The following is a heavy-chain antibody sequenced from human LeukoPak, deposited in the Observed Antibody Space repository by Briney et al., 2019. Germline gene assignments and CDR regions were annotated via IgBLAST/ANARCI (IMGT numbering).Heavy chain of an antibody. V-gene: IGHV1-2*02. D-gene: IGHD5-12*01. J-gene: IGHJ4*02. CDR3: ARGGYTGYDFHY. CDR1: GYTLAGYY. Sequence: ASVKVSCGASGYTLAGYYMHWVRQAPGQGLEWMGWINPNGGTTNYAQKFQGRVTMTRDTSISTAYMELSRLRSDDTAVFYCARGGYTGYDFHYWGQGTLVTVSS. CDR2: INPNGGTT.